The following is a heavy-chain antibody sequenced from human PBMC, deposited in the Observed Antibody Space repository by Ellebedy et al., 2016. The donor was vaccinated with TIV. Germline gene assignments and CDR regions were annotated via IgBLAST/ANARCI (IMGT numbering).Heavy chain of an antibody. V-gene: IGHV1-3*01. Sequence: AASVKVSCKTSGYTLTSYPMHWVRQAPGQRPEWMGWINGGNDNTKYSEKFQDRVTITRDTSASTVYMELSSLRSEDTAVYFCAREGWKLGFDYWGQGTLVTVSS. J-gene: IGHJ4*02. D-gene: IGHD4-23*01. CDR2: INGGNDNT. CDR1: GYTLTSYP. CDR3: AREGWKLGFDY.